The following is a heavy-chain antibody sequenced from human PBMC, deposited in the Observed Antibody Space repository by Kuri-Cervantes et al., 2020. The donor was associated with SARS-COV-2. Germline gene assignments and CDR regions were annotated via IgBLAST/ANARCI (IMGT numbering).Heavy chain of an antibody. CDR1: GFTFGDYA. Sequence: GESLKISCTASGFTFGDYAMSWLRQAPGKGLEWVGFIRSKAYGGTTEYAASVKGRFTISRDDSKSIAYLQMNSLKAEDTAVYYCTREGVYYDFWSGYYAFDIWGQGTMVTVSS. D-gene: IGHD3-3*01. J-gene: IGHJ3*02. V-gene: IGHV3-49*03. CDR2: IRSKAYGGTT. CDR3: TREGVYYDFWSGYYAFDI.